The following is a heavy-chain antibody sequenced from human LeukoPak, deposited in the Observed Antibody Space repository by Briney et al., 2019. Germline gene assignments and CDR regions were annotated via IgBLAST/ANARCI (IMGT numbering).Heavy chain of an antibody. V-gene: IGHV3-49*04. Sequence: GGSLRLSCTASGFTFGDYAMSWVRQAPGKGLEWVGFIRSKAYGGTTEYAASVKGRFTISRDDSKSIAYLQMNSLKTEDTAVYYCTRVDTMVRGVIEGHFDYWGQGTLVTVSS. CDR3: TRVDTMVRGVIEGHFDY. D-gene: IGHD3-10*01. CDR1: GFTFGDYA. CDR2: IRSKAYGGTT. J-gene: IGHJ4*02.